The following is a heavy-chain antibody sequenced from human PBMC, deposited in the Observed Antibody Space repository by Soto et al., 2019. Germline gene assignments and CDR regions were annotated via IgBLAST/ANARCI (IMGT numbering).Heavy chain of an antibody. CDR2: IRRSGGST. Sequence: GGSLRLSCAASGFTFSSYWMSWVRQAPGKGLEWVSAIRRSGGSTYYADSVKGRFTISRDNSKNTLYLQMNSLRAEDTAVYYCANDRLGYYYYMDVWGKGTTVTVSS. D-gene: IGHD3-16*01. V-gene: IGHV3-23*01. J-gene: IGHJ6*03. CDR1: GFTFSSYW. CDR3: ANDRLGYYYYMDV.